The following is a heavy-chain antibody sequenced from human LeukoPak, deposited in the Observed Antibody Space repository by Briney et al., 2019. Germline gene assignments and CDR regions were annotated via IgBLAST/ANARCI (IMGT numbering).Heavy chain of an antibody. Sequence: GESLRLSCAASGFSFSSFWMTWVRQAPGKGLEWVANINHDASLKNYVDSVKGRFTISRDNTKNSLYLQMNSLRDEDTAVYYCAKDAYGKGDYWGQGTLVTVSS. V-gene: IGHV3-7*01. J-gene: IGHJ4*02. CDR1: GFSFSSFW. D-gene: IGHD3-10*01. CDR3: AKDAYGKGDY. CDR2: INHDASLK.